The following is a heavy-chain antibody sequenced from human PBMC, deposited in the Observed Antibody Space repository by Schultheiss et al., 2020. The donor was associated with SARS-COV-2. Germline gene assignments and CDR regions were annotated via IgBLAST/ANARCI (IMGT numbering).Heavy chain of an antibody. CDR1: GGSFRGYY. V-gene: IGHV4-34*01. Sequence: SQTLSLTCAVYGGSFRGYYWSWIRQPPGKGLEWIGEINHSGSTNYNPSLKSRVTISVDTSKNQFSLKLSSVTAADTAVYYCARSAAGFWSGLASYYYYGMDVWGQGTTVTVSS. J-gene: IGHJ6*02. CDR2: INHSGST. CDR3: ARSAAGFWSGLASYYYYGMDV. D-gene: IGHD3-3*01.